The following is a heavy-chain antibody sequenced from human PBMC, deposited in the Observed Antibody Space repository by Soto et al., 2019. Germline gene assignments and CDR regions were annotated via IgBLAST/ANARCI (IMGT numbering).Heavy chain of an antibody. CDR2: ISWDSAIT. CDR3: AKDEGGAWSAPRGGYHPYYGMDV. J-gene: IGHJ6*02. D-gene: IGHD3-3*01. V-gene: IGHV3-9*01. CDR1: GFTFDEHA. Sequence: EVQLVESGGGLGQPGGSLRLSCAASGFTFDEHAMHWVRQVPGRGLEWVSGISWDSAITDFGASVGGRFTISRDNAKNSLYLQMNSLRPEDTGIYYCAKDEGGAWSAPRGGYHPYYGMDVWGQGTTVTVSS.